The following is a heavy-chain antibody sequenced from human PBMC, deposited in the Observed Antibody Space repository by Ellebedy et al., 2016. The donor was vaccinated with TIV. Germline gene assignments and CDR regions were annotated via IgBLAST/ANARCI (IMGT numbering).Heavy chain of an antibody. D-gene: IGHD3-22*01. CDR1: GLTFSSYA. J-gene: IGHJ6*02. Sequence: GESLKISCAASGLTFSSYAMIWIRQAPGKGLEWVSAIRGSDGTTYYADSVKGRFTISMDNSKNTLYLLMNTLRAEDTAVYYCAREGYDKTRGLDVWGQGTTVTVSS. CDR2: IRGSDGTT. CDR3: AREGYDKTRGLDV. V-gene: IGHV3-23*01.